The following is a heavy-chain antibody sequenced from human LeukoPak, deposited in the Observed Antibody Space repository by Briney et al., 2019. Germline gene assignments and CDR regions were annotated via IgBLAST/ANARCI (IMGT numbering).Heavy chain of an antibody. CDR3: ATDSPETAAFDY. V-gene: IGHV3-66*01. Sequence: GSLRLTCAASGFTVSSNYMSWVRQAPGKGLEWVSVIYSGGSTYYADSVKGRFTISRDNAKNSLYLQMDSLRAEDTAVYYCATDSPETAAFDYWGQGTLVTVSS. CDR2: IYSGGST. CDR1: GFTVSSNY. D-gene: IGHD1-1*01. J-gene: IGHJ4*02.